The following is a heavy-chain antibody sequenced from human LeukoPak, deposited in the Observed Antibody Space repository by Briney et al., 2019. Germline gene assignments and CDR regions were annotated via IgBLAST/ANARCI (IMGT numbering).Heavy chain of an antibody. J-gene: IGHJ4*02. CDR2: IIGSGGTT. D-gene: IGHD1/OR15-1a*01. V-gene: IGHV3-23*01. CDR1: GFTFNSYA. Sequence: GGSLRLSCAASGFTFNSYAMSWARQAPGQGLEWVSSIIGSGGTTHYADSVKGRFTISRDNSRNTLYLQMNSLRAEDTAVYYCAKYEQAYFDYWGQGTLVTVSP. CDR3: AKYEQAYFDY.